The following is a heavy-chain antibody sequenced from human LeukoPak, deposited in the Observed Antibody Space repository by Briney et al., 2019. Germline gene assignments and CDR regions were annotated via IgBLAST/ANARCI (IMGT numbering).Heavy chain of an antibody. Sequence: SVKVSCKASGGTFSSYAISWVRQAPGQGLEWMGRIIPILGIANYAQKFQGRVTITADKSTSTAYMELSSLRSEDTAVYYCARESGGSYYSSRAFDYWGQRTLVTVSS. V-gene: IGHV1-69*04. CDR1: GGTFSSYA. D-gene: IGHD1-26*01. CDR2: IIPILGIA. CDR3: ARESGGSYYSSRAFDY. J-gene: IGHJ4*02.